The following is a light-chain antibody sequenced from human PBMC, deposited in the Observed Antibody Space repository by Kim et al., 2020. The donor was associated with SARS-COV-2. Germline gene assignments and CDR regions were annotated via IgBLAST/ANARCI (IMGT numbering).Light chain of an antibody. Sequence: LSPGERGPLTCRASQSVSSSYLAWYQQKPGQAPRLLNYGASSRATGIPDRFSGSGSGTDFTLTISRLEPEDFAVYYCKQYGSSWTFGQGTKVDIK. V-gene: IGKV3-20*01. CDR1: QSVSSSY. J-gene: IGKJ1*01. CDR3: KQYGSSWT. CDR2: GAS.